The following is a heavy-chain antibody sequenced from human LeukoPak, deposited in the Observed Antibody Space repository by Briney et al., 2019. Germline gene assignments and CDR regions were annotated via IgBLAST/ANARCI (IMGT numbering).Heavy chain of an antibody. CDR1: GFTFSSYS. D-gene: IGHD3-16*02. Sequence: GGSLRLSCAVSGFTFSSYSMNWVRQAPGKGLEWVSSISSSSSYIYYADSVKGRFTISRDNAKNSLYLQMNSLRAEDTAVYYCARDGPSEYDYVWGRYRYSDFDYWGQGTLVTVSS. J-gene: IGHJ4*02. CDR3: ARDGPSEYDYVWGRYRYSDFDY. V-gene: IGHV3-21*01. CDR2: ISSSSSYI.